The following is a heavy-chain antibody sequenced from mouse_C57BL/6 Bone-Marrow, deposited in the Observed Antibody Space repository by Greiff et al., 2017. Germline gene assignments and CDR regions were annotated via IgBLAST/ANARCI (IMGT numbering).Heavy chain of an antibody. CDR1: GYTFTSYW. V-gene: IGHV1-55*01. D-gene: IGHD1-1*01. J-gene: IGHJ1*03. Sequence: QVQLQQPGAELVKPGASVKMSCKASGYTFTSYWITWVKQRPGQGLEWIGDIYPGSGSPNSNEKFKSKATLTVDTSSSTTCMRLSSLTSKDSAVYYCARCPYYYGSSYWYFDVWGTGTTVTVSS. CDR2: IYPGSGSP. CDR3: ARCPYYYGSSYWYFDV.